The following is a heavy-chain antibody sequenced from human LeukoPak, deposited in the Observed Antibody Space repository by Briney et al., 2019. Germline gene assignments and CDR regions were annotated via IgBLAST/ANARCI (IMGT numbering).Heavy chain of an antibody. D-gene: IGHD4-11*01. CDR2: MNPNSGNT. CDR1: GYSFNNYD. CDR3: ARGDKADYSDYVM. J-gene: IGHJ4*02. V-gene: IGHV1-8*01. Sequence: GASVKVSCTASGYSFNNYDINWARQAPGQGLEWMGWMNPNSGNTGYAQNFRGRVTMTRTTSIKTAYMTLSSLTSDDTAVYYCARGDKADYSDYVMWGQGTLVTVSS.